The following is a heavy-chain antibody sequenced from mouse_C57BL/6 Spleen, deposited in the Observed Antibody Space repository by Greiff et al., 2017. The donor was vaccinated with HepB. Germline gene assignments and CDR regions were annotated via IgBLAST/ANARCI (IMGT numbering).Heavy chain of an antibody. D-gene: IGHD2-4*01. CDR1: GYSITSGYY. J-gene: IGHJ2*01. CDR2: ISYDGSN. V-gene: IGHV3-6*01. CDR3: ARGGYDYDLDY. Sequence: EVKLVESGPGLVKPSQSLSLTCSVTGYSITSGYYWNWIRQFPGNKLEWMGYISYDGSNNYNPSLKNRISITRDTSKNQFFLKLNSVTTEDTATYYCARGGYDYDLDYWGQGTTLTVSS.